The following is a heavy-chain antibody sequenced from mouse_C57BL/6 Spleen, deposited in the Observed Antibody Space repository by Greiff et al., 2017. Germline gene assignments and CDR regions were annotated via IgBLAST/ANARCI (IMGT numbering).Heavy chain of an antibody. V-gene: IGHV1-78*01. CDR2: IYPRDGST. D-gene: IGHD3-1*01. CDR3: SRSGVYFDY. J-gene: IGHJ2*01. CDR1: GYTFTDHT. Sequence: VQLQESDAELVKPGASVKISFKVSGYTFTDHTIHWMKQRTEQGLEWIGYIYPRDGSTKYNEKFKGNATLTADKSSSKAYMHLNSLTSEDSAVYFCSRSGVYFDYWVQGTTLTVSS.